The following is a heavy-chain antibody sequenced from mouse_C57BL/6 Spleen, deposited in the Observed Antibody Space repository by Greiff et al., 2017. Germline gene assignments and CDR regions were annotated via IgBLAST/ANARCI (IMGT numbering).Heavy chain of an antibody. CDR3: ARQGTSGSSPWYFDY. CDR2: ISSGGSYT. J-gene: IGHJ2*01. Sequence: EVQLVESGGDLVKPGGSLKLSCAASGFTFSSYGMSWVRQTPDKRLEWVATISSGGSYTYYPDSVKGRFTISRDNAKNTLYRQMSSLKSEDTAMYYCARQGTSGSSPWYFDYWGQGTTLTVSS. V-gene: IGHV5-6*01. CDR1: GFTFSSYG. D-gene: IGHD1-1*01.